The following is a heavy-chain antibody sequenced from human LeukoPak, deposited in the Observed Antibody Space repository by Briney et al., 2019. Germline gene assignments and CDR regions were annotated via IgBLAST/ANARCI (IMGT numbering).Heavy chain of an antibody. V-gene: IGHV3-48*01. CDR3: ARGSDVSDY. D-gene: IGHD2-15*01. J-gene: IGHJ4*02. Sequence: PGGSLRLSCAASGFIFTDYGMHWVRQAPGKGLEWVSYITSGSTTIYYADSVKGRFTISRDNAKNSLYLQMNSLRAEDTAVYYCARGSDVSDYWGQGTLVTVSS. CDR2: ITSGSTTI. CDR1: GFIFTDYG.